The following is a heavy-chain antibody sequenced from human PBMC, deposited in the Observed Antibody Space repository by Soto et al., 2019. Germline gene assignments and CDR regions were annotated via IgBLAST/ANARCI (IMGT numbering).Heavy chain of an antibody. CDR2: IIPIFGTA. CDR1: ANSFSTYG. V-gene: IGHV1-69*01. CDR3: ARARDTAMAPDY. Sequence: SLKVSCKASANSFSTYGLSWVRQAPGQGLEWMGGIIPIFGTANYAQKFQGRDTITADESTSTAYMELSSLRSEDTAVYYCARARDTAMAPDYWGQGTLVTVSS. D-gene: IGHD5-18*01. J-gene: IGHJ4*02.